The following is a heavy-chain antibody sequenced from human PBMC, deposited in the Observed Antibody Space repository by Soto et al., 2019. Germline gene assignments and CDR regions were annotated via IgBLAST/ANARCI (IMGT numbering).Heavy chain of an antibody. CDR2: IIPIFGTA. Sequence: GASVKVSCKASGGTFSSYAIGWVRQAPGQGLEWMGGIIPIFGTANYAQKFQGRVTITADESTSTAYMELSSLRSEDTAVYYCARDSRLRFLEWSHRGNWFDPWGQGTLVTVSS. J-gene: IGHJ5*02. V-gene: IGHV1-69*13. CDR1: GGTFSSYA. D-gene: IGHD3-3*01. CDR3: ARDSRLRFLEWSHRGNWFDP.